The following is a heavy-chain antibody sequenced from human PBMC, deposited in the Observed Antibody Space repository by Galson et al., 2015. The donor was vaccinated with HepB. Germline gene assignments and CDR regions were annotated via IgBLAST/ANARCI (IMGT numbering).Heavy chain of an antibody. D-gene: IGHD6-13*01. CDR2: IIPILGIA. CDR3: ARGGIAAAVYYFDY. J-gene: IGHJ4*02. V-gene: IGHV1-69*02. Sequence: SVKVSCKASGGTFSSYTISWVRQAPGHGLEWMGRIIPILGIANYAQKFQGRVTITADKSTSTAYMELSSLRSEDTAVYYCARGGIAAAVYYFDYWGQGTLVTVSS. CDR1: GGTFSSYT.